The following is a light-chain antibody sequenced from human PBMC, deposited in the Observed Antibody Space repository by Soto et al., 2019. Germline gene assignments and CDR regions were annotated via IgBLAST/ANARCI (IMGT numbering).Light chain of an antibody. CDR1: SSNIGAGYD. Sequence: QSVLTQPPSVSGAPGQRVTISCTGSSSNIGAGYDVHWYQQLPGTAPKLLIYGNSNRPSGVPDRFSGSKSGTSASLAITGLQAEDEADYYRQTYDSTAWVFGGGTKLTVL. V-gene: IGLV1-40*01. CDR3: QTYDSTAWV. J-gene: IGLJ3*02. CDR2: GNS.